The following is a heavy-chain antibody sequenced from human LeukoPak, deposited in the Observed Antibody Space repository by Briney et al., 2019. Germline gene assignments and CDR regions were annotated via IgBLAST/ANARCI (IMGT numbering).Heavy chain of an antibody. V-gene: IGHV4-39*07. J-gene: IGHJ4*02. CDR2: IYYSGST. Sequence: SETLSLTCTVSGGSISSSSYYWGWIRQPPGKGLEWIGSIYYSGSTYYNPSLKSRVTISVDTTKNQFSLKLSSVTAADTAVYYCARGIRGYSYGHTSYYFDYWGQGTLVTVSS. CDR1: GGSISSSSYY. D-gene: IGHD5-18*01. CDR3: ARGIRGYSYGHTSYYFDY.